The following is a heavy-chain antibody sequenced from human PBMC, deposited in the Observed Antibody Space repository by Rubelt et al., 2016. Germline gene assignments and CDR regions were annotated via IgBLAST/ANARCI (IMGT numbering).Heavy chain of an antibody. J-gene: IGHJ4*02. CDR2: INSDGSST. D-gene: IGHD3/OR15-3a*01. CDR1: GFTFSSYT. V-gene: IGHV3-74*01. Sequence: EVQLVESGGGLGQPGGSLRLSCAASGFTFSSYTMAWVRQGPGKGLVWVSRINSDGSSTNYADSVKGRFTISRDNAKNTLYLQMNSLRAEDTAVYYCARDGGMGTGGVAYWGQGTLVTVSS. CDR3: ARDGGMGTGGVAY.